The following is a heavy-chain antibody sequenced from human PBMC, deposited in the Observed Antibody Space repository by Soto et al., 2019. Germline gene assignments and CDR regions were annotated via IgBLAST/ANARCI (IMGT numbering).Heavy chain of an antibody. J-gene: IGHJ5*02. D-gene: IGHD3-10*01. V-gene: IGHV1-3*01. CDR1: GITFSTYA. CDR2: INAGNGNA. Sequence: GASVKVSCKASGITFSTYAIHWVRQAPGQRLEWMGWINAGNGNARYSQKLQGRVTMTTDTSTSTAYMELRSLRSDDTAVYYCARGVGSGTYYNQYNWFDPWGQGTLVTVSS. CDR3: ARGVGSGTYYNQYNWFDP.